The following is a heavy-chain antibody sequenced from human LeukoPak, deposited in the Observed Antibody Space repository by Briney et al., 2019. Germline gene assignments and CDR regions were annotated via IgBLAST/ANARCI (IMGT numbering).Heavy chain of an antibody. CDR2: IYPGDSHT. CDR1: GSIFPNYW. Sequence: GESLQISCKGSGSIFPNYWIGWVRPLPGKGLEWMGIIYPGDSHTRYSPSFQDQVTISVDKSISTAYLQWSSLKASDTAMYYCARGPYAYTSSATLGSYNWFDPWGQGSLVTVSS. J-gene: IGHJ5*02. CDR3: ARGPYAYTSSATLGSYNWFDP. V-gene: IGHV5-51*01. D-gene: IGHD2-2*02.